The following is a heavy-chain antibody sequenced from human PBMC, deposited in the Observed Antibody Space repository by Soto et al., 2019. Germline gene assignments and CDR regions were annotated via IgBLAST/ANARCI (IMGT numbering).Heavy chain of an antibody. CDR2: INGDGSEE. CDR1: GFTFITSW. Sequence: EVQLVESGGFLVRPGGSLRVSCAASGFTFITSWRNWVRQAPGKGLEWVANINGDGSEEYYVDSVRGRFTISRDNVKNSLFLQMNSLRAEDTAVYYCAAGFPPDYWGQGTLVTVSS. D-gene: IGHD3-10*01. J-gene: IGHJ4*02. V-gene: IGHV3-7*01. CDR3: AAGFPPDY.